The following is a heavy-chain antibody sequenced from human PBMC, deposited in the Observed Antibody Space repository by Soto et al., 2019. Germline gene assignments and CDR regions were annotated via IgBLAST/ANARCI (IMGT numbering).Heavy chain of an antibody. CDR3: ARDRKNSNWPNFDS. CDR1: EDTFSIYT. Sequence: QVQLVQSGSEVKEPGSSVKISCKTSEDTFSIYTLSWVRQAPGQGLVWMGRVLPFLDVTTYSQRFQGRVTITAHSSTTTAYMELSSMTFEDTAVYYCARDRKNSNWPNFDSWGPGTLVTVSS. CDR2: VLPFLDVT. J-gene: IGHJ4*02. V-gene: IGHV1-69*02. D-gene: IGHD6-13*01.